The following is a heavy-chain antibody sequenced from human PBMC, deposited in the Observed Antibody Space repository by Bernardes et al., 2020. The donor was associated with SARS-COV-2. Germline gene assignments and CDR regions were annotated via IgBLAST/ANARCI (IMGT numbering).Heavy chain of an antibody. CDR2: IYHSGST. D-gene: IGHD3-10*01. Sequence: ETLSLTCTVSGGSISTYYWSWIRQPPGKGLEWIGYIYHSGSTNYNPSLKSRVTISVDTSKNQFSLKLTSVTAADTAVYYCARGVQGVIITSPYYYGMDVWGQGTTVTVSS. J-gene: IGHJ6*02. CDR1: GGSISTYY. V-gene: IGHV4-59*01. CDR3: ARGVQGVIITSPYYYGMDV.